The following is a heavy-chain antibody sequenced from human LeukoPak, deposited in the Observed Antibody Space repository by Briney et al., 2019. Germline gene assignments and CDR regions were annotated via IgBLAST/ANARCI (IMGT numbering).Heavy chain of an antibody. V-gene: IGHV4-59*08. CDR3: ARHGRGYNYVD. J-gene: IGHJ4*02. CDR1: GGSLSTYY. Sequence: PSETLSLTCTVSGGSLSTYYWSWIRQPPGKGLEWIGYVFYIGTPNYNPSLRGRVTISADTSSNQFSLNLTSATPADTAVYYCARHGRGYNYVDWGQGTLVTVSS. CDR2: VFYIGTP. D-gene: IGHD5-24*01.